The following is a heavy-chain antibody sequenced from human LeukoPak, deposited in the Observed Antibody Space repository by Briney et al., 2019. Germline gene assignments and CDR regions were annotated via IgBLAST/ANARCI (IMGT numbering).Heavy chain of an antibody. CDR3: ARRRGGYVDY. D-gene: IGHD2-15*01. CDR1: GGSISSGGYY. CDR2: IYHSGST. Sequence: SETLSLTCTVSGGSISSGGYYWSWIRQPPGKGLEWIGYIYHSGSTYYNPSLKSRVTISVDRSKNQFSLKLSSVTAADTAVYYCARRRGGYVDYWGQGTLVTVSS. V-gene: IGHV4-30-2*01. J-gene: IGHJ4*02.